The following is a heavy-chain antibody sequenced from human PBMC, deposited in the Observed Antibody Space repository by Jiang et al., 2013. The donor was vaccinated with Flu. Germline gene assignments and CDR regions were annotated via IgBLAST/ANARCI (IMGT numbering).Heavy chain of an antibody. CDR3: ATNGYSYGGGYYFDY. CDR2: INPNSGGT. D-gene: IGHD5-18*01. V-gene: IGHV1-2*02. J-gene: IGHJ4*02. CDR1: GYTFTGYY. Sequence: EVKKPGASVNVSCKASGYTFTGYYIHWVRQAPGQGLEWMGWINPNSGGTNYAQKFQGRVTMTRDTSINTAYLELSSLRSDDTAVYYCATNGYSYGGGYYFDYWGQGTLVTVSS.